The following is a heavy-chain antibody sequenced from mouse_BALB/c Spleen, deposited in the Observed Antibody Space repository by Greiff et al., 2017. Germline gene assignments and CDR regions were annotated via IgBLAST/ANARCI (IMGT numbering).Heavy chain of an antibody. CDR2: ISSGGSYT. V-gene: IGHV5-6-4*01. CDR1: GFTFSSYT. CDR3: TRDSGNGNYFDY. D-gene: IGHD2-1*01. J-gene: IGHJ2*01. Sequence: EVQVVESGGGLVKPGGSLKLSCAASGFTFSSYTMSWVRQTPEKRLEWVATISSGGSYTYYPDSVKGRFTISRDNAKNTLYLQMSSLKSEDTAMYYCTRDSGNGNYFDYWGQGTTLTVSS.